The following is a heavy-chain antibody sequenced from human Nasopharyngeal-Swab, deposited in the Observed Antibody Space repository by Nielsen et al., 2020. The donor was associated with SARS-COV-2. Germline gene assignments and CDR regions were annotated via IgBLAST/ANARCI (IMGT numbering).Heavy chain of an antibody. V-gene: IGHV3-23*01. CDR2: ISGSGGGT. Sequence: GESLKISCVGSGFTFRNYYMGWVRQTPGKGLEWVSHISGSGGGTYYTDSVKGRFTISRDNSKNTLHLHMSSLRAEDTAVYYCAKDKEDLRGVGSYDYWGQGTLVTVSS. D-gene: IGHD3-10*01. J-gene: IGHJ4*02. CDR3: AKDKEDLRGVGSYDY. CDR1: GFTFRNYY.